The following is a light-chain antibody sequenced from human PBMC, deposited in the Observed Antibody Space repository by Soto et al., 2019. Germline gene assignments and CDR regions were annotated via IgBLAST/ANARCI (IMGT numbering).Light chain of an antibody. V-gene: IGKV3-15*01. CDR2: GAS. Sequence: QSPATLSLSPGEGATLSFGTSQSVSTNMAWYQQKPGQAPRLLIYGASTRATGIPARFSGSGSGTDFTLTISSLQSEDFAVYYCQQYNSWPLTFGGGTKVDIK. CDR1: QSVSTN. J-gene: IGKJ4*01. CDR3: QQYNSWPLT.